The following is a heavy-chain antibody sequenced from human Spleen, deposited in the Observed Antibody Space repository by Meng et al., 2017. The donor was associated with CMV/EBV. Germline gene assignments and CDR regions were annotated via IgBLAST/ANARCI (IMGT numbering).Heavy chain of an antibody. CDR2: ISGSGGST. V-gene: IGHV3-23*01. CDR1: GFIFGNYA. Sequence: GESLKISCAASGFIFGNYAMSWVRQAPGKGLKWVSAISGSGGSTYYADSVKGRFTISRDNSKNTLYLQMNSLRAEDTAVYYCAKVEDSSSSPYYWGQGTLVTVSS. CDR3: AKVEDSSSSPYY. D-gene: IGHD6-6*01. J-gene: IGHJ4*02.